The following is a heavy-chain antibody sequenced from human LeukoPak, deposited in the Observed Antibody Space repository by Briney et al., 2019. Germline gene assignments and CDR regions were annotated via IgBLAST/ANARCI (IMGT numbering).Heavy chain of an antibody. CDR3: ARDPYYDSREPYYSGY. J-gene: IGHJ4*02. CDR1: GYTFTSYY. Sequence: GASVKVSCKASGYTFTSYYMHWVRQAPGQGLEWMGIINPSGGSTGYAQKFQGRVTMTRDTSTSTVYMELSSLRSEDTAVYYCARDPYYDSREPYYSGYWGQGTLVTVSS. D-gene: IGHD3-22*01. CDR2: INPSGGST. V-gene: IGHV1-46*01.